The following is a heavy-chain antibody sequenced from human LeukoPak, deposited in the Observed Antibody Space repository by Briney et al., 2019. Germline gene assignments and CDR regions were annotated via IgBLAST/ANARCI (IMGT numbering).Heavy chain of an antibody. J-gene: IGHJ4*02. D-gene: IGHD6-13*01. CDR3: ATGGKNIAAAGTGY. Sequence: PGGSLRLSCAASGFTFSSYSMNWVRQAPGVGLERVSSISSSSSYIYYTDSVKGRLTISRDNAKNSLYLQMNSLRAEDTAVYYCATGGKNIAAAGTGYWGQGTLVTVSS. CDR1: GFTFSSYS. V-gene: IGHV3-21*01. CDR2: ISSSSSYI.